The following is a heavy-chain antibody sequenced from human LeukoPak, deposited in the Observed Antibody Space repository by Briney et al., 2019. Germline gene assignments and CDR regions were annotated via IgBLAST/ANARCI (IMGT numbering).Heavy chain of an antibody. CDR3: ARDRGDYGGPGGYFDY. V-gene: IGHV4-59*01. J-gene: IGHJ4*02. CDR2: IYYSGST. Sequence: SETLSLTCTVSGGSISSYYWSWIRQPPGKGLEWIGYIYYSGSTNHNPSLKSRVTISVDTSKNQFSLKLSSVTAADTAVYYCARDRGDYGGPGGYFDYWGQGTLVTVSS. CDR1: GGSISSYY. D-gene: IGHD4-23*01.